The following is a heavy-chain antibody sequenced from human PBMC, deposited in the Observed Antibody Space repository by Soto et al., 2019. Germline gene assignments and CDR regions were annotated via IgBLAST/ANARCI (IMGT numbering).Heavy chain of an antibody. J-gene: IGHJ4*02. CDR1: GFSLSTSGMC. CDR3: ARIRLDDFWSGYYQYYFDY. Sequence: QSGPTLVNPTQTLTLTCTFSGFSLSTSGMCVSWIRQPPGNALEWLALIDWYDDKYYSTSLKTRLTISKDTSKNQVVLTMTNMDPVDTATYYCARIRLDDFWSGYYQYYFDYWGQGTLVTVSS. D-gene: IGHD3-3*01. CDR2: IDWYDDK. V-gene: IGHV2-70*01.